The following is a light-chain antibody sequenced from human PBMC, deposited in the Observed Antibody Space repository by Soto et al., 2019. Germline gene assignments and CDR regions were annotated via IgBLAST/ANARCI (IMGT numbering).Light chain of an antibody. CDR3: QQYNGYHHT. V-gene: IGKV1-5*03. Sequence: DIQMTQSPSTLSASVGDRVTITCRASQSISTWLAWYQQKPGKAPKLLIYKASSLRNGVPSRFSGSGSGTEFTLSIYSLQPDDFASYYCQQYNGYHHTFGQWIKLEIK. CDR2: KAS. CDR1: QSISTW. J-gene: IGKJ2*01.